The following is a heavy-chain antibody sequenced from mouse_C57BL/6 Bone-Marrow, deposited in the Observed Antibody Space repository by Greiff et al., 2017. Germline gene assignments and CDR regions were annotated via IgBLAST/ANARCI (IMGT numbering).Heavy chain of an antibody. J-gene: IGHJ4*01. D-gene: IGHD2-5*01. V-gene: IGHV1-81*01. CDR3: ARERAYYSNQYAMDY. CDR2: IYPRSGNT. Sequence: QVQLKESGAELARPGASVKLSCKASGYTFTSYGISWVKQRTGQGLEWIGEIYPRSGNTYYNEKFKGKATLTADKSSSTAYMALRSLTSEDSAVYFCARERAYYSNQYAMDYWGQGTSVTVSS. CDR1: GYTFTSYG.